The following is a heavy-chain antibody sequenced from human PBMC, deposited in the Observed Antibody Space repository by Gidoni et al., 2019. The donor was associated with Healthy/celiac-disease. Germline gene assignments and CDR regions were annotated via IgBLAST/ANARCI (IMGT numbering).Heavy chain of an antibody. Sequence: EVQLVESGGGLVQPGGSLRLSCAASGFTFGSYWMSWVRQALGKGLEWVANIKKDGSEKYYVDSVKGRFTISRDNAKNSLYLQMNSLRAEDTAVYYCARDGGFGELALFDYWGQGTLVTVSS. CDR2: IKKDGSEK. V-gene: IGHV3-7*05. CDR3: ARDGGFGELALFDY. CDR1: GFTFGSYW. J-gene: IGHJ4*02. D-gene: IGHD3-10*01.